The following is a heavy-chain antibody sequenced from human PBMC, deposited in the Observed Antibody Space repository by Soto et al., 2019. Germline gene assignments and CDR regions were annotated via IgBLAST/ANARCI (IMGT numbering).Heavy chain of an antibody. CDR3: ARDRIQGAAAGIGWFDP. CDR1: GGSISSYY. J-gene: IGHJ5*02. V-gene: IGHV4-59*01. D-gene: IGHD6-13*01. CDR2: IYYSGST. Sequence: SETLSLTCTVSGGSISSYYWSWIRQPPGKGLEWIGYIYYSGSTNYNPSLKSRVTISVDTSKNQFSLKLSSVTAADTAVYYCARDRIQGAAAGIGWFDPWGQGTLVTVSS.